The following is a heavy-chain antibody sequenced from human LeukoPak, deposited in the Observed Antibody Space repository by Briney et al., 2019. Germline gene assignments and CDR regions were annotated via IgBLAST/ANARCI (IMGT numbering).Heavy chain of an antibody. Sequence: GRSLRPSCAASGFTFSSYAMHWVRQAPGKGLEWVAVISYDGSNKYYADSVKGRFTISRDNSKNTLYLQMNSLRAEDTAVYYCARDPPSTIPEYYFDYWGQGTLVTVSS. CDR2: ISYDGSNK. J-gene: IGHJ4*02. V-gene: IGHV3-30*01. CDR3: ARDPPSTIPEYYFDY. D-gene: IGHD4/OR15-4a*01. CDR1: GFTFSSYA.